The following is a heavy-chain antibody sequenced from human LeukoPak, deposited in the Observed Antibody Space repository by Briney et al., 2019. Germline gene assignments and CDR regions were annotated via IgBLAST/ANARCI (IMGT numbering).Heavy chain of an antibody. V-gene: IGHV3-7*03. D-gene: IGHD6-19*01. CDR3: AKSFPPGIAVAGTLDY. CDR1: GFIFSGYW. J-gene: IGHJ4*02. Sequence: GGSLRLSCAASGFIFSGYWMTWVRQVPGKGLEWVANIKQDGSEKYYVDSVKGRFTISRDNAKKSLYLHMNSLRAEDTAVYYCAKSFPPGIAVAGTLDYWGQGTLVTVSS. CDR2: IKQDGSEK.